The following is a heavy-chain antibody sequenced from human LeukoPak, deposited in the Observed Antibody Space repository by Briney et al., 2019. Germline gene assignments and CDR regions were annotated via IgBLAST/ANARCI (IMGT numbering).Heavy chain of an antibody. CDR3: ARDGNGSSWYYYYYYYMDV. J-gene: IGHJ6*03. CDR1: GFTFSSYS. Sequence: GGSLRLSCAASGFTFSSYSMNWVRQAPGKGLEWVSYISSSSSTIYYADSVKGRFTISRDNAKNSLYVQMNSLRAEDTAVYYCARDGNGSSWYYYYYYYMDVWGKGTTVTVSS. V-gene: IGHV3-48*01. D-gene: IGHD6-13*01. CDR2: ISSSSSTI.